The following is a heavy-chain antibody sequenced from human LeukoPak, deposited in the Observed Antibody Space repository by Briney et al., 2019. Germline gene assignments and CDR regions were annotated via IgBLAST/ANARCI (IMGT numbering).Heavy chain of an antibody. V-gene: IGHV3-30*02. CDR3: AKANMPEDAFDI. Sequence: GGSLRLSCAASGFTFSSYGMHWVRQAPGKGLEWVAFIRYDGSNKYYADSVKVRFTISRDNSKNTLYLQMNSLRAEATAVYYCAKANMPEDAFDIWGQGTMVTVSS. CDR1: GFTFSSYG. J-gene: IGHJ3*02. CDR2: IRYDGSNK. D-gene: IGHD2-2*01.